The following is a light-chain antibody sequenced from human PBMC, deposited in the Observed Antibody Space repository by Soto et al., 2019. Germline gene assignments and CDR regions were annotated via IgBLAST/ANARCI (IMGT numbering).Light chain of an antibody. CDR2: NVS. V-gene: IGKV3-11*01. J-gene: IGKJ4*01. Sequence: EIVLTQSPATLSLSPGERATLSCRASQSVGSYLVWFQQKPGQAPRLLIYNVSTRATDIPARFSGSGSGTDFTLTISSLEPEDFAVYYCQHRFNWPLTFGGGTKVEIK. CDR1: QSVGSY. CDR3: QHRFNWPLT.